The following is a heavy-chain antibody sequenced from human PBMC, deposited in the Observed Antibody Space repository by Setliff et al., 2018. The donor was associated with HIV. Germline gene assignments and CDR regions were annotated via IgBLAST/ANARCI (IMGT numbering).Heavy chain of an antibody. CDR3: ARETIWSGHSYFDY. CDR2: IHYSGST. D-gene: IGHD3-3*01. J-gene: IGHJ4*02. Sequence: SETLSLTCTVSGGSISGGVHYWSWIRQHPGKGLEWIGYIHYSGSTYYNPSLKSQVTISVDTSKNQFSLKLSSVTAEDTAVYYCARETIWSGHSYFDYWGQGTLVTVSS. CDR1: GGSISGGVHY. V-gene: IGHV4-31*01.